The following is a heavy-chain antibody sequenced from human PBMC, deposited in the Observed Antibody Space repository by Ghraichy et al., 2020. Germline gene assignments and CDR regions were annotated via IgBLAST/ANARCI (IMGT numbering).Heavy chain of an antibody. Sequence: ASVKVSCKASGYTFTSYGINWVRQAPGQGLEWMGWISAYNGNTNYAQKLQGRVTMTTDTSTSTAYMELRSLRSDDTAVYYCARVGSKYCSSTSCYTPRFDPWGQGTLVTVSS. D-gene: IGHD2-2*02. CDR2: ISAYNGNT. J-gene: IGHJ5*02. CDR1: GYTFTSYG. V-gene: IGHV1-18*01. CDR3: ARVGSKYCSSTSCYTPRFDP.